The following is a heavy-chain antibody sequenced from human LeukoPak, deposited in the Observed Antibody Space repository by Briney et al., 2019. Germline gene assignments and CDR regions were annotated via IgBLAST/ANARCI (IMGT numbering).Heavy chain of an antibody. D-gene: IGHD1-26*01. CDR3: ARGWELLTPYNWFDH. CDR1: GGSITSGNYH. V-gene: IGHV4-39*07. Sequence: SEPLSSTFTVPGGSITSGNYHWASMRQPPGKRPEWIGIMLNSVTTSYHPSLKSRVTISVDTSKNQFSLKLSSVTAADTAVYYCARGWELLTPYNWFDHWGQGTLVTVSS. J-gene: IGHJ5*02. CDR2: MLNSVTT.